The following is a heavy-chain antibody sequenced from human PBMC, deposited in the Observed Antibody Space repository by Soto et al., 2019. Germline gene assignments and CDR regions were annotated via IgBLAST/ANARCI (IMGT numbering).Heavy chain of an antibody. V-gene: IGHV1-2*04. CDR3: ARDRATYYDILTGYHAGMDV. J-gene: IGHJ6*02. Sequence: ASVKVSCKASGGTFSSYTISWVRQAPGQGLEWMGWINPNSGGTNYAQKFQGWVTMTRDTSISTAYMELSRLRSDDTAVYYCARDRATYYDILTGYHAGMDVWGQGTTVTVSS. D-gene: IGHD3-9*01. CDR2: INPNSGGT. CDR1: GGTFSSYT.